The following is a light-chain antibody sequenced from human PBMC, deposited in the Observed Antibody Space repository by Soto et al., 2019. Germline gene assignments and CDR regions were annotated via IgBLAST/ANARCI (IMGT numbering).Light chain of an antibody. Sequence: QSALTQPASVSGSPGQSITISCTGTSSDVGGYNYVSWYQHHPGKAPKLMIYDVSNRPSGVSNRFSGSKSDNTASLTISGLQAEDEADYYCSSYTSTSTVLFGGGTKLTVL. CDR3: SSYTSTSTVL. CDR2: DVS. V-gene: IGLV2-14*03. CDR1: SSDVGGYNY. J-gene: IGLJ2*01.